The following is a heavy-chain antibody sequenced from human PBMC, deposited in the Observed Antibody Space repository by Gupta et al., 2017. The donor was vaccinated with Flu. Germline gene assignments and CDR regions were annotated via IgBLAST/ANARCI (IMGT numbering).Heavy chain of an antibody. Sequence: TISRDNSKNTLYLQMNSLRAEDTAVYYCAKDTFEAMIVVVINYYGMDVWGQGTTVTVSS. CDR3: AKDTFEAMIVVVINYYGMDV. J-gene: IGHJ6*02. D-gene: IGHD3-22*01. V-gene: IGHV3-23*01.